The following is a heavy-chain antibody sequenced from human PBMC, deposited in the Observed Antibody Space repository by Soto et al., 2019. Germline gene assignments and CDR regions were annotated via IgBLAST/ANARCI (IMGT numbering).Heavy chain of an antibody. V-gene: IGHV1-69*13. D-gene: IGHD6-13*01. CDR3: ATQPGYSSSWPFDY. CDR1: GGTFSSYA. CDR2: IIPIFGTA. J-gene: IGHJ4*02. Sequence: ASVKVSCKASGGTFSSYAISWVRQAPGQGLEWMGGIIPIFGTANYAQKFQGRVTITADESTSTAYTELSSLRSEDTAVYYCATQPGYSSSWPFDYWGQGTLVTVS.